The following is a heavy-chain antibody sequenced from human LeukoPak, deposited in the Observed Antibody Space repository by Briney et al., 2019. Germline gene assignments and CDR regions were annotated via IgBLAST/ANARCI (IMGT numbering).Heavy chain of an antibody. CDR1: GFTVSSNY. V-gene: IGHV3-53*05. J-gene: IGHJ3*02. CDR3: AKASDYSNRKGAFDI. Sequence: GGSLRLSCAASGFTVSSNYMSWVRQAPGKGLEWVSVIYSGGSTYYADSVKGRFTISRDNSKNTLYLQMNSLRVEDTALYYCAKASDYSNRKGAFDIWGQGTMVTVSS. D-gene: IGHD4-11*01. CDR2: IYSGGST.